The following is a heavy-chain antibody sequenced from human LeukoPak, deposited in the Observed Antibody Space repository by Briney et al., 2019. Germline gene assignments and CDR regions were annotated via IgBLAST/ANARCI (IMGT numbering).Heavy chain of an antibody. Sequence: SETLSLTCTVSGGSISSSSYYWGWIRQPPGKGLEWIGSIYYSGSTYYNPSLKSRVTISVDTSKSQFSLKLSSVTAADTAVYYCASHARRSSYLYYFDYWGQGTLVTVSS. CDR1: GGSISSSSYY. J-gene: IGHJ4*02. D-gene: IGHD2-15*01. V-gene: IGHV4-39*01. CDR3: ASHARRSSYLYYFDY. CDR2: IYYSGST.